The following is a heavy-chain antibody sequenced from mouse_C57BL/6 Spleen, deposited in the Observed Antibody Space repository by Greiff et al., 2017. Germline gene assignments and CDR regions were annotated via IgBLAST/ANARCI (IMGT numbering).Heavy chain of an antibody. CDR2: IGPETGGT. CDR1: GYTFTDYE. J-gene: IGHJ3*01. D-gene: IGHD3-2*02. V-gene: IGHV1-15*01. CDR3: TRAGQAPWFAY. Sequence: VQLQPSGAELVRPGASVTLACQASGYTFTDYEMHWVKPTPLHGLEWIGAIGPETGGTAYNQKFKGKAILTADKSSSTAYMELRSLTSEDSAVYYCTRAGQAPWFAYWGQGTLVTVSA.